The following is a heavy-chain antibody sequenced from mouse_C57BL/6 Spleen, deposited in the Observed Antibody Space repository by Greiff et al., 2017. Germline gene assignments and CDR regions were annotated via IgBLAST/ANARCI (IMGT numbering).Heavy chain of an antibody. CDR3: ARGGLLLNYAMDY. Sequence: QVQLQQPGAELVRPGSSVKLSCKASGYTFTSYWMHWVKQRPIQGLEWIGNIDPSDSETHYNQKFKDKATLTVDKSSSTAYMQLSSLTSEDSAVYYCARGGLLLNYAMDYWGQGTSVTVSS. J-gene: IGHJ4*01. CDR2: IDPSDSET. D-gene: IGHD2-3*01. CDR1: GYTFTSYW. V-gene: IGHV1-52*01.